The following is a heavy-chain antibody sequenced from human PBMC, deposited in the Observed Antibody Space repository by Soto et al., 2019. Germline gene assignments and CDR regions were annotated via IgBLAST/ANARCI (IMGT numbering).Heavy chain of an antibody. V-gene: IGHV1-69*01. D-gene: IGHD3-22*01. CDR3: ATGSHFLSTGYYFDN. Sequence: QVQLVQSGAEVKKPGSSVKVSCKASGGVFSNYALTWVRQAPGQGLEWLGGIVPVFATPNYAPKFQGRLTVTADESTRTAYMEPSSLTSEDTAMYYCATGSHFLSTGYYFDNWGQGTLVTVSS. CDR2: IVPVFATP. J-gene: IGHJ5*02. CDR1: GGVFSNYA.